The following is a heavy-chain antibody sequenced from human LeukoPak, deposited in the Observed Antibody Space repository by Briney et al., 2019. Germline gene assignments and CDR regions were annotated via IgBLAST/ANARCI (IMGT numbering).Heavy chain of an antibody. CDR1: GGSFSGYY. Sequence: PSETLSLTCAVYGGSFSGYYWSWIRQPPGKGLEWIGEINHSGSTNYNPSLKSRVTISVDTSKNQFSLKLSSVTAADTAVYYCARGGKQWLAPKRDWFDPWGQGTLVTVSS. V-gene: IGHV4-34*01. D-gene: IGHD6-19*01. J-gene: IGHJ5*02. CDR2: INHSGST. CDR3: ARGGKQWLAPKRDWFDP.